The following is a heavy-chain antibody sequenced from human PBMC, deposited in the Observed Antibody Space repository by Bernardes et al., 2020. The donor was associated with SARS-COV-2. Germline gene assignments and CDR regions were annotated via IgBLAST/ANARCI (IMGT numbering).Heavy chain of an antibody. CDR3: ARAISTAGTGFGH. J-gene: IGHJ4*02. CDR2: IYGGGTT. D-gene: IGHD6-13*01. Sequence: VGSLRLSCAASGFSVSSTYMSWVRQAPGKGLEWVSTIYGGGTTYYADSVKGRFTISRDNSNNTLYLQMNILRAEDTAVYYCARAISTAGTGFGHWGQGTLVTVSS. CDR1: GFSVSSTY. V-gene: IGHV3-53*01.